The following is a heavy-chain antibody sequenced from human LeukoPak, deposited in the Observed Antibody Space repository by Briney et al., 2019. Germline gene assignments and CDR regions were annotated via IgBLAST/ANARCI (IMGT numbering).Heavy chain of an antibody. Sequence: GGSLRLSCAASGFTFSDYYMSWIRQAPGKGLEWVSYISSSGSTIYYADSVKGRFTISRDNAKNSLYLQMNSLRAEDTAVYYCARGYCSGGSCHSGFDYWGQGTLVTVSS. CDR3: ARGYCSGGSCHSGFDY. J-gene: IGHJ4*02. V-gene: IGHV3-11*04. CDR1: GFTFSDYY. CDR2: ISSSGSTI. D-gene: IGHD2-15*01.